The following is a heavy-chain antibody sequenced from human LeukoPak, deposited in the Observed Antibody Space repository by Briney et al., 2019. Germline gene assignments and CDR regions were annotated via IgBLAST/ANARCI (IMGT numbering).Heavy chain of an antibody. CDR3: ASFEIQLWAD. D-gene: IGHD5-18*01. J-gene: IGHJ4*02. CDR2: INPNSGGT. CDR1: GYTFTGYY. Sequence: GASFDGESKASGYTFTGYYMHWVRQARGQGLEWMGWINPNSGGTNYAQKFQGRVTMTRDTSISTAYMELSRLRSDDTAVYYCASFEIQLWADWGQGTLVTDSS. V-gene: IGHV1-2*02.